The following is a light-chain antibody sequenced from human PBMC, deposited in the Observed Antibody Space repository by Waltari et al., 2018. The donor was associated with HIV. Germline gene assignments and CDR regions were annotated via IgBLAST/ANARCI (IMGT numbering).Light chain of an antibody. V-gene: IGKV4-1*01. CDR1: QSVLYSSNNKNY. Sequence: DIVMTQSPDSLAVYLGERATINCKCSQSVLYSSNNKNYLAWYQQKPGQPPKLLIYWASTRESGVPDRFSGSGSGTDFTLTISSLQAEDVAVYYCQQYYSTPRTFGQGTKVEIK. CDR2: WAS. J-gene: IGKJ1*01. CDR3: QQYYSTPRT.